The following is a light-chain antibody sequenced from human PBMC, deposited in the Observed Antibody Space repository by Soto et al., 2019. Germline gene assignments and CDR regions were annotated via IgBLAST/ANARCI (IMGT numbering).Light chain of an antibody. CDR2: DVS. Sequence: QSALTQPASVSGSPGQSITISCTGTSSDVGGYNYVSWYQQHPGKAPKLMTYDVSNRPSGVSNRFSGSKSGNTASLTISGLQAEDEADYYCSSYTRSSTLYVFGTGTKLTVL. CDR1: SSDVGGYNY. CDR3: SSYTRSSTLYV. J-gene: IGLJ1*01. V-gene: IGLV2-14*01.